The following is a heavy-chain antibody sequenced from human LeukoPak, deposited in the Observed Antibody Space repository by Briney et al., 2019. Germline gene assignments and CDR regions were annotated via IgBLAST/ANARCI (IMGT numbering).Heavy chain of an antibody. CDR2: IYYSGST. V-gene: IGHV4-30-4*01. D-gene: IGHD2-15*01. CDR3: ARDVVVVAAFDY. J-gene: IGHJ4*02. CDR1: GGSISSGDYY. Sequence: SQTLSLTCTGSGGSISSGDYYWSWIRQPPGKGLEWIGYIYYSGSTYYNPSLKSRVTISVDTSKNQFSLKLSSVTAADTAVYYCARDVVVVAAFDYWGQGTLVTVSS.